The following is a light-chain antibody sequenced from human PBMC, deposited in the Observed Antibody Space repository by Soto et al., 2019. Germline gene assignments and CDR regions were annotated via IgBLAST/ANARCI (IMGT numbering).Light chain of an antibody. CDR2: EVS. V-gene: IGLV2-14*01. J-gene: IGLJ1*01. CDR1: SSDVGGYNY. CDR3: SSYTSSTTRV. Sequence: QSALTQPASVSGSPGQSITISCTGTSSDVGGYNYVSWYQQYPGKAPKLMIYEVSNRPSGVSNRFSGSKSGNTASLTISGLQAEDEDDYYCSSYTSSTTRVFGPGTKLTVL.